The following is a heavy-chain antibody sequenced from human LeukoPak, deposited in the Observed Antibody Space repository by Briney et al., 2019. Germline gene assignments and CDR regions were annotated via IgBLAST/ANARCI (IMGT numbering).Heavy chain of an antibody. CDR3: ARRRYYYDSSGYYFDYYYYYGMDV. D-gene: IGHD3-22*01. Sequence: GGSLRLSCAASGFTFSSYAMSWVRQAPGKGLEWVANIKQDGSEKYYVDSVKGRFTISRDNAKNSLCLQMNSLRAEDTAVYYCARRRYYYDSSGYYFDYYYYYGMDVWGQGTTVTVSS. J-gene: IGHJ6*02. V-gene: IGHV3-7*03. CDR2: IKQDGSEK. CDR1: GFTFSSYA.